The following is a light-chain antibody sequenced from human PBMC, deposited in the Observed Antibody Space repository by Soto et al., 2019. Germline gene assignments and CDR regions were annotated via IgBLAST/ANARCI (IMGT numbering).Light chain of an antibody. J-gene: IGKJ1*01. V-gene: IGKV1-16*02. CDR1: QGISTY. CDR2: SAS. CDR3: QQYYRYPWT. Sequence: DIQMTQSPSSLSASVGARVTITCRASQGISTYLGWYQQKPGKTPTSLIYSASSLQSGVPSKFSGSGSGTDFTLTISDMQPDDFATDYCQQYYRYPWTFGQGTKVEIK.